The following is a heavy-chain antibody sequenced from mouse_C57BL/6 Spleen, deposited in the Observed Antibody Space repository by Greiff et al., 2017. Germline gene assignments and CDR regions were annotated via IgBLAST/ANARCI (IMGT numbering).Heavy chain of an antibody. CDR3: AIAYYYGSSPYWYFDV. J-gene: IGHJ1*03. V-gene: IGHV1-55*01. CDR1: GYTFTSYW. CDR2: IYPGSGST. D-gene: IGHD1-1*01. Sequence: QVQLQQPGAELVKPGASVKMSCKASGYTFTSYWITWVKQRPGQGLEWIGDIYPGSGSTNYNEKFKSKATLTVDTSSSTAYMQLSSLTSEDSAVYYCAIAYYYGSSPYWYFDVWGTGTTVTVSS.